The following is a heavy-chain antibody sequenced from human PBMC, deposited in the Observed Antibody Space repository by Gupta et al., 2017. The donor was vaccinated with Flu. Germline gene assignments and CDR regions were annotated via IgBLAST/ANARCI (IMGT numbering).Heavy chain of an antibody. CDR2: IIPIFGTA. D-gene: IGHD5-12*01. CDR1: GGTFSSYA. Sequence: QVQLVQSGAEVKKPGSSVKVSCKASGGTFSSYAISWVRQAPGQGLEWMGGIIPIFGTANYAQKVQGRVTITADKSTSTAYMELRRLRSEETAVYYCAIGDNGDIVATFDYWGQGTLVTVSS. J-gene: IGHJ4*02. CDR3: AIGDNGDIVATFDY. V-gene: IGHV1-69*06.